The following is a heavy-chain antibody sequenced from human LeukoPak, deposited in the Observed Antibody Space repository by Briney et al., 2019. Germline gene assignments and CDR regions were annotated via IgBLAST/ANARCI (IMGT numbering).Heavy chain of an antibody. CDR3: AMAPYYYDSSGYPTYYYYGMDV. V-gene: IGHV3-53*04. Sequence: GGSLRLSCAASGFTISVNYMSWVRQAPGKGLEWVSVIYSGGSTYYADSVKGRFTISRHNSKNTLYLQMNSLRAEDTAVYYCAMAPYYYDSSGYPTYYYYGMDVWGQGTTVTVSS. CDR1: GFTISVNY. J-gene: IGHJ6*02. D-gene: IGHD3-22*01. CDR2: IYSGGST.